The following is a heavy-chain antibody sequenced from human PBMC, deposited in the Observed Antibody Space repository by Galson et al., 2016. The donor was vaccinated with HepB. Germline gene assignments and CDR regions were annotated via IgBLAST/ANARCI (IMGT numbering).Heavy chain of an antibody. CDR1: GFTFSRHS. V-gene: IGHV3-48*02. CDR2: ISPSSTTI. CDR3: ARAHDCAGFVYRGGALVYYYFMDV. D-gene: IGHD2-21*02. Sequence: SLRLSCAASGFTFSRHSMIWVRQAPGKGLEWFSYISPSSTTIYYIDSVKGRFTISRDNANNSLYLQMNSLRDEDTAVYYCARAHDCAGFVYRGGALVYYYFMDVWGKGTTVTVSS. J-gene: IGHJ6*03.